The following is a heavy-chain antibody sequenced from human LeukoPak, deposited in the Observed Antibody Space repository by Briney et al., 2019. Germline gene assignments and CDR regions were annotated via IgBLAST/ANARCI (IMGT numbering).Heavy chain of an antibody. V-gene: IGHV1-2*02. Sequence: ASVKVSCKASGYTFTGYYMHWVRQAPGQGLEWMGWINPNSGGTNYAQKFQGRVTMTRDTSISTAYMELSRLRSDDTAVYYCARGPDGDPRPEEPGYWGQGTLVTVSS. CDR2: INPNSGGT. D-gene: IGHD1-14*01. J-gene: IGHJ4*02. CDR1: GYTFTGYY. CDR3: ARGPDGDPRPEEPGY.